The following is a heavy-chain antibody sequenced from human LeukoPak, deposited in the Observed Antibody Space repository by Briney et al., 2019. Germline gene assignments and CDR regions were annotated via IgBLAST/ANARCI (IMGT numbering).Heavy chain of an antibody. Sequence: PGRSLRLSCAAAGFTFSSYAMSWVRQAPGKGMEWVSAISGSGGSTYYADSVKGRFTISRDNSKNPRYLQMNSLRAEDTAVYYCPKGIRSFGYWGQGTLVTVSS. CDR3: PKGIRSFGY. CDR1: GFTFSSYA. J-gene: IGHJ4*02. V-gene: IGHV3-23*01. CDR2: ISGSGGST.